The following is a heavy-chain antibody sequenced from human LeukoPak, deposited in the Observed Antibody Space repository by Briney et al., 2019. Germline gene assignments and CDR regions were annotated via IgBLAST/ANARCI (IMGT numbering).Heavy chain of an antibody. Sequence: GGSLRLSCAASGFTFDDYTMYWVRQAPGKGLEWVSRISCDGGSTYYADSVKGRFTISRDNSKNSLYLQMNSLRTEDTALYYCAKDSATAYYYMDVWRKGTTPTASS. D-gene: IGHD5-12*01. V-gene: IGHV3-43*01. CDR3: AKDSATAYYYMDV. CDR1: GFTFDDYT. CDR2: ISCDGGST. J-gene: IGHJ6*03.